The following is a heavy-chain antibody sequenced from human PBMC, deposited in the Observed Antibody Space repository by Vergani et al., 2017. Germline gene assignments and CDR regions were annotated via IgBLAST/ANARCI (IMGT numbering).Heavy chain of an antibody. Sequence: EVQLLESGGNLVQPGGSLRLSCAASRFTFTNFAMTWVRQAPGEGLEWVSGISGSGGFTYYADSVKGRFTISRDNSKNTMFLQMNNLRAEDTAVYYCAKDNVTGYYDSSGYCDYWGQGTLVTVSS. V-gene: IGHV3-23*01. D-gene: IGHD3-22*01. CDR1: RFTFTNFA. J-gene: IGHJ4*02. CDR3: AKDNVTGYYDSSGYCDY. CDR2: ISGSGGFT.